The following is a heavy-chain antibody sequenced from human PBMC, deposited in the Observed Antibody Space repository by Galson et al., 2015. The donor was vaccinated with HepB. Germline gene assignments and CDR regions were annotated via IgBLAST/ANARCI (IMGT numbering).Heavy chain of an antibody. J-gene: IGHJ6*03. CDR2: ISSSSSTI. CDR3: ARSRFDFWSGYDYYMDV. Sequence: SLRLSCAASGFTFSTYSMNWVRQAPGKGLEWVSYISSSSSTIYYADSVKGRFTISRDNAKSSLYLQMNSLRAEDTAVYYCARSRFDFWSGYDYYMDVWGKGTTVTVSS. D-gene: IGHD3-3*01. V-gene: IGHV3-48*01. CDR1: GFTFSTYS.